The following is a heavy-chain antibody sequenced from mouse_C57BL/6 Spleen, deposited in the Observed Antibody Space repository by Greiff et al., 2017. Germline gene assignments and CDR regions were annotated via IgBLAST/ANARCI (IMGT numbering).Heavy chain of an antibody. CDR3: AREVDSGFAY. Sequence: QVQLQQPGAELVRPGSSVKLSCKASGYTFTSYWMHWVKQRPIQGLEWIGNIDPADSETHYNQKFKDKATLTVDKSSSTAYMQLSSLTSEDAAVYYGAREVDSGFAYWGQGTLVTVSA. CDR1: GYTFTSYW. V-gene: IGHV1-52*01. J-gene: IGHJ3*01. CDR2: IDPADSET. D-gene: IGHD1-1*02.